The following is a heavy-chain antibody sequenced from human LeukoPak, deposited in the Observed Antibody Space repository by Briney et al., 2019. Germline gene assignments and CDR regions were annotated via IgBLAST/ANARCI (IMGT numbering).Heavy chain of an antibody. CDR3: ARGSPYGPIDY. D-gene: IGHD3-10*01. J-gene: IGHJ4*02. Sequence: ASVKVSCKASGGTFSSYAISWVRQAPGQGLEWMGWINAGNGNTKYSQKFQGRVTITRDTSASTAYMELSSLRSEDTAVYYCARGSPYGPIDYWGQGTLVTVSS. V-gene: IGHV1-3*01. CDR2: INAGNGNT. CDR1: GGTFSSYA.